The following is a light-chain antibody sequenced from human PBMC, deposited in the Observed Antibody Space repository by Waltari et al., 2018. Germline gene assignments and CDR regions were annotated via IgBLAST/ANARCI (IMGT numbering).Light chain of an antibody. CDR1: SSNIGKNY. CDR2: GNA. V-gene: IGLV1-47*01. CDR3: AACDDSVGVWI. Sequence: QSVLTQPPSASGTPGQRVTISCSGSSSNIGKNYVYWHQQLPGTAPKLLIAGNARRPSGVPGRFSGSKSGTSASLAISGLRSEDEADYYCAACDDSVGVWIFGGGTKLTVL. J-gene: IGLJ2*01.